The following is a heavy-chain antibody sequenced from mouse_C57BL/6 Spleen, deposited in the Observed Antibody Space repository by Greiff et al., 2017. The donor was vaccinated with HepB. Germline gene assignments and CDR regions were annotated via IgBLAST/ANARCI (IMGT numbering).Heavy chain of an antibody. Sequence: QVQLQQSGAELVRPGASVKLSCKASGYTFTDYYINWVKQRPGQGLEWIARIYPGSGNTYYNEKFKGKATLTAEKSSSTAYMQLSSLTSEDSAVYFCARRAQGYFDYWGQGTTLTVSS. CDR2: IYPGSGNT. D-gene: IGHD3-2*02. CDR1: GYTFTDYY. J-gene: IGHJ2*01. V-gene: IGHV1-76*01. CDR3: ARRAQGYFDY.